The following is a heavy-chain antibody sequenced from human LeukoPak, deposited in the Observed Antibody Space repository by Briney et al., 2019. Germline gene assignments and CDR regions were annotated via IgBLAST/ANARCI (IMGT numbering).Heavy chain of an antibody. CDR3: ARVTIAVAGLIYYYYMDV. V-gene: IGHV4-38-2*02. D-gene: IGHD6-19*01. CDR1: GYSISSGYY. J-gene: IGHJ6*03. Sequence: SETLSLTCTVSGYSISSGYYWGWIRQPPGKGLEWIGSIYHSGSTYYNPSLKSRVTISVDTSKNQFSLKLSSVTAADTAVYYCARVTIAVAGLIYYYYMDVWGKGTTVTVSS. CDR2: IYHSGST.